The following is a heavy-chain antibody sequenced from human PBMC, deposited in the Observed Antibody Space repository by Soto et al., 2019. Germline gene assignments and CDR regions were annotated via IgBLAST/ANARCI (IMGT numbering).Heavy chain of an antibody. Sequence: GGSLRLSCAASGFTFSSYAMSWVRQAPGKGLEWVSAISGSGGSTYYADSVKGRFTISRDNSKNTLYLQMNSLGAEDTAVYYCAKDCSSTSCHDAFDIWGQGTMVTVSS. V-gene: IGHV3-23*01. D-gene: IGHD2-2*01. CDR2: ISGSGGST. CDR3: AKDCSSTSCHDAFDI. CDR1: GFTFSSYA. J-gene: IGHJ3*02.